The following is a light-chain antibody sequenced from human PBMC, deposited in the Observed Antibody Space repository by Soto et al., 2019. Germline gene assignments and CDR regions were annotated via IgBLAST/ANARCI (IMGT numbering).Light chain of an antibody. CDR1: QSVLYSSNNKNF. J-gene: IGKJ2*01. V-gene: IGKV4-1*01. CDR3: QQYYSAPFT. Sequence: DIVMTQSPDSLAVSLGERATINCKSSQSVLYSSNNKNFLAWYQQKPGQPPKLLIYWASTREPGVPDRFSGSGSGTDFTLTISGLQAEDGAVYYCQQYYSAPFTFGQGTKLEIK. CDR2: WAS.